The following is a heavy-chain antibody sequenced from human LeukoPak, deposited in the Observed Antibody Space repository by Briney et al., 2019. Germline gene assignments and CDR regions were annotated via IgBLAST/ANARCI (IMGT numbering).Heavy chain of an antibody. V-gene: IGHV3-23*01. D-gene: IGHD6-13*01. J-gene: IGHJ5*02. CDR3: ARDSPPLYYDSSWRIDP. CDR2: IGGSGVST. Sequence: GGSLRLSCAAAGFTFSTYGMTWVRQAPGKGLEWVSAIGGSGVSTYYADSVKGRFTISRDNSRNTLYLQMNSLRAEDTAVYYCARDSPPLYYDSSWRIDPWGQGTLVTVSS. CDR1: GFTFSTYG.